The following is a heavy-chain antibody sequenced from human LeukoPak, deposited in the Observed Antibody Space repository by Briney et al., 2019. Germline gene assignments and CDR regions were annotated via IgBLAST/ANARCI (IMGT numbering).Heavy chain of an antibody. J-gene: IGHJ4*02. CDR1: GGSISSSRYY. Sequence: SSETLSLTCTVSGGSISSSRYYWAWIRQSPGKGLEWIGSLYYSGSAYYNPSLKSRVTISVDTSKSQFSLKLSSVTAADTAVYYCARHALGRGFDYWGQGTLVTVSS. CDR2: LYYSGSA. D-gene: IGHD7-27*01. V-gene: IGHV4-39*01. CDR3: ARHALGRGFDY.